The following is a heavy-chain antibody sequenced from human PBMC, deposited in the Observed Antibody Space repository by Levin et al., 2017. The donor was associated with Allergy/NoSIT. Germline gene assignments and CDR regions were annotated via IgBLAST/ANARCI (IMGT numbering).Heavy chain of an antibody. D-gene: IGHD2-2*01. J-gene: IGHJ6*02. CDR1: GYSISSGYY. CDR3: SGVSCSSTSCYGYYYYGMDV. Sequence: SCAVSGYSISSGYYWGWIRQPPGKGLEWIGSIYHSGSTYYNPSLKSRVTISVDTSKNQFSLKLSSVTAADTAVYYCSGVSCSSTSCYGYYYYGMDVWGQGTTVTVSS. V-gene: IGHV4-38-2*01. CDR2: IYHSGST.